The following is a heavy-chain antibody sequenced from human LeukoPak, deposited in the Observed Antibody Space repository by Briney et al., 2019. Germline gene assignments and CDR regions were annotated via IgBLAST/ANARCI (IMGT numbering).Heavy chain of an antibody. CDR2: TRSSGRSI. D-gene: IGHD6-19*01. Sequence: GRSLTLSCAPYTFTFGTYSISWVRQAPGRVPEWVSATRSSGRSIHHANSVKGPFTISRDNSKNTLYLQMNSLRGDDTAVYYCAKDMNSWRDGSGLGDYFDYWGQGTLVTVSS. CDR1: TFTFGTYS. J-gene: IGHJ4*02. CDR3: AKDMNSWRDGSGLGDYFDY. V-gene: IGHV3-23*01.